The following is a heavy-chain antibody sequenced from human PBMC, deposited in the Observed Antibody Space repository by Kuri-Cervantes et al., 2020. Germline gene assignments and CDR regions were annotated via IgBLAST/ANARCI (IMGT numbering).Heavy chain of an antibody. V-gene: IGHV3-30*07. Sequence: GESLKISCAASGFTFSSYAMHWVRQAPGKGLEWVAVISYDGSNKYYADSVKGRFTISRDNSKNTLYLQMNSLRAEDTAVYYCAKREYDFWSGYLPFLFDYWGQGTLVTVSS. CDR2: ISYDGSNK. D-gene: IGHD3-3*01. J-gene: IGHJ4*02. CDR1: GFTFSSYA. CDR3: AKREYDFWSGYLPFLFDY.